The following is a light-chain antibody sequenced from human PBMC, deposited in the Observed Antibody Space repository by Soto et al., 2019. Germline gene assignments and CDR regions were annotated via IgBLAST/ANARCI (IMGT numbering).Light chain of an antibody. J-gene: IGLJ1*01. Sequence: QTLLTQPTSASGSPGQSVAISCTGTSRDVGGQNYVSWYQQHPGKAPKLIIYAVSNRPSGVPDRFSGSKSGNTASLTISGLRAEDEADYYCCSHAGNNNYVFGTGTKVTVL. V-gene: IGLV2-8*01. CDR1: SRDVGGQNY. CDR3: CSHAGNNNYV. CDR2: AVS.